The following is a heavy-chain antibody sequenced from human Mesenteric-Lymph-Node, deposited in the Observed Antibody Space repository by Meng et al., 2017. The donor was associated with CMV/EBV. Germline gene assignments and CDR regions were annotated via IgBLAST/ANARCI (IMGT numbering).Heavy chain of an antibody. CDR1: GFIFDDYA. CDR2: ISWDGDTT. J-gene: IGHJ4*02. D-gene: IGHD3-10*01. CDR3: SKGRGFYHFDS. V-gene: IGHV3-43D*03. Sequence: GGSLRLSCAASGFIFDDYAMHWVRQAPGKGLEWVSLISWDGDTTYHADSVQGRFTISRDNSKNSLYLQMNSLRAEDTALYYCSKGRGFYHFDSWGQGTLVTVSS.